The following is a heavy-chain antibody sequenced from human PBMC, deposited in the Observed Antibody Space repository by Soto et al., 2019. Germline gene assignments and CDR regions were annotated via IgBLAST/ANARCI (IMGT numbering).Heavy chain of an antibody. D-gene: IGHD3-3*01. CDR3: ARPTYDFWSGYTEGPSLNDY. J-gene: IGHJ4*02. Sequence: PGGSLRLSCAASGFTFSSYAMSWVRQAPGKGLEWVSAISGSGGSTYYADSVKGRFTISRDNSKNTLYLQMNSLRAEDTAVYYCARPTYDFWSGYTEGPSLNDYWGQGTLVTVSS. V-gene: IGHV3-23*01. CDR1: GFTFSSYA. CDR2: ISGSGGST.